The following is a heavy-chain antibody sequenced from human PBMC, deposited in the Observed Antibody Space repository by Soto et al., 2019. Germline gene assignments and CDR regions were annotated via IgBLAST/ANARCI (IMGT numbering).Heavy chain of an antibody. V-gene: IGHV4-59*12. CDR2: IYHSGSS. J-gene: IGHJ5*02. CDR1: GGSISSYY. Sequence: PSETLSLTCTVSGGSISSYYWSWIRQPPGKGLEWIGYIYHSGSSNYNPSLKSRVTILLDTSKNQLSLKLSSVTAADTAVYYCARERPDGARLDPWGQGTLVTVSS. CDR3: ARERPDGARLDP. D-gene: IGHD6-6*01.